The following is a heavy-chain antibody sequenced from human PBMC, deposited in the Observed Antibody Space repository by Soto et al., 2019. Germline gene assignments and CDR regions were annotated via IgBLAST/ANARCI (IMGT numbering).Heavy chain of an antibody. Sequence: GGSLRLSCAASGFTVSSNYMSWVCQAPGKGLEWVSVIYSGGSTYYADSVKGRFTISRHNSKNTLYLQMNSLRAEDTAVYYCARDPGGTFDIWGQGTMVTVSS. CDR1: GFTVSSNY. V-gene: IGHV3-53*04. CDR2: IYSGGST. D-gene: IGHD3-16*01. CDR3: ARDPGGTFDI. J-gene: IGHJ3*02.